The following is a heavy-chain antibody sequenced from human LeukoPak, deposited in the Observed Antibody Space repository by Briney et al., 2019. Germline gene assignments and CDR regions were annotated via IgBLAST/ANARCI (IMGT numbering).Heavy chain of an antibody. J-gene: IGHJ4*02. V-gene: IGHV4-30-4*08. CDR1: GGSINSCDYN. CDR2: IHCTGTT. CDR3: AREKNYGDYGTY. D-gene: IGHD4-17*01. Sequence: SETLSLTCSVSGGSINSCDYNWSWIRQPPGKGLEWIGFIHCTGTTYHNPSLKSQVTISVDTSKNRFSLNLSPVTVADTAVYYCAREKNYGDYGTYWGQGTLVTVSS.